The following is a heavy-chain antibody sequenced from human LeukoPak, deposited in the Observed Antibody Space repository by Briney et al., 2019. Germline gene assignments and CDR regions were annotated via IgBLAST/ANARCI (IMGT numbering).Heavy chain of an antibody. Sequence: EAAVKVSCKASGGTFSSYAISWVRQAPGQGLEWMGGIIPIFGTANYAQKFQGRVTITTDESTSTAYMELSSLRSEDTAVYYCARFSAAGYYYYYMDVWGKGTTVTVSS. V-gene: IGHV1-69*05. J-gene: IGHJ6*03. CDR2: IIPIFGTA. CDR1: GGTFSSYA. CDR3: ARFSAAGYYYYYMDV. D-gene: IGHD6-13*01.